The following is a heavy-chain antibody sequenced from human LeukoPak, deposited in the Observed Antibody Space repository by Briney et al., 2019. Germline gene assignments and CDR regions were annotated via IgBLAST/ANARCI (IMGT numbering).Heavy chain of an antibody. CDR2: INPSGGST. CDR1: GYTFTSYY. CDR3: ARGGYSYGYENWFDP. J-gene: IGHJ5*02. D-gene: IGHD5-18*01. Sequence: ASVKVSCKASGYTFTSYYMHWVRQAPGQGLEWMGIINPSGGSTSYAQKFQGRVTMTRDMSTSTVYMELSSLRSEDTAVYYCARGGYSYGYENWFDPWGQGTLVTVSS. V-gene: IGHV1-46*01.